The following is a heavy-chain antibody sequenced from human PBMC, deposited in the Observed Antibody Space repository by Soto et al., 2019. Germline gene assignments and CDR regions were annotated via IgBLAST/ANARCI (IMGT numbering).Heavy chain of an antibody. D-gene: IGHD3-10*01. CDR1: GYTFSNYD. CDR2: VNPNNGDT. CDR3: AKVSRQGSAIDFDY. Sequence: QVQLVQSGAELKKPGASVKVSCKASGYTFSNYDMNWVRQATGQGPEWIGWVNPNNGDTGYAQKFQGRVTLTTDISTTTPYMELTSLRAEDPAIYYCAKVSRQGSAIDFDYWGQGTLITVSS. V-gene: IGHV1-8*01. J-gene: IGHJ4*02.